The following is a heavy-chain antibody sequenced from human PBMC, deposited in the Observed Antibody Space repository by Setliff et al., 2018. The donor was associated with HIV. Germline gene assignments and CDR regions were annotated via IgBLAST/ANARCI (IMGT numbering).Heavy chain of an antibody. CDR3: ARYTVGSMVDY. CDR2: IYPGST. CDR1: GGSIISDILY. V-gene: IGHV4-39*01. Sequence: ETLSLTCSVSGGSIISDILYWGWIRQPPGKGLEWIGSIYPGSTKCNPSLRSRLTISLDSPTNQFSVTLSSVTAADTAMYYCARYTVGSMVDYWGPGTLVTVSS. J-gene: IGHJ4*02. D-gene: IGHD5-12*01.